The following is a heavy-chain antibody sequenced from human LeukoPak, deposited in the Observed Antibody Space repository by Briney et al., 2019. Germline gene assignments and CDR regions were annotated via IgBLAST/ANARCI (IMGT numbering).Heavy chain of an antibody. CDR2: IKPDGSEK. Sequence: GGSLRLSCAASGFTFSNYWMSWVRQAPGEGLEWVAHIKPDGSEKNYVDSVKGRFTLFRDDAKNSVYLQMNSLRVEDTAVYYCARDSGSGGPWGQGTPVTVSS. CDR3: ARDSGSGGP. D-gene: IGHD6-19*01. V-gene: IGHV3-7*01. J-gene: IGHJ5*02. CDR1: GFTFSNYW.